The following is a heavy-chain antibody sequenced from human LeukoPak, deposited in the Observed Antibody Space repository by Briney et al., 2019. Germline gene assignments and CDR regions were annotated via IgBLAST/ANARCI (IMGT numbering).Heavy chain of an antibody. J-gene: IGHJ3*02. CDR3: TQQWLILGAFDI. CDR2: IGGSGGTT. CDR1: GFTFSSYA. D-gene: IGHD6-19*01. Sequence: GGSLRLSCAASGFTFSSYAMSWVRQAPGKGLEWVSTIGGSGGTTYYADSVKGRFTISRDNSKNTLYLQMNSLRAEDTAVYYCTQQWLILGAFDIWGQGTMVTVSS. V-gene: IGHV3-23*01.